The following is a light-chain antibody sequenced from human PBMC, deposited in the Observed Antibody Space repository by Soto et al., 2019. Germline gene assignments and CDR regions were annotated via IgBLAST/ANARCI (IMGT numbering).Light chain of an antibody. CDR3: TSYTSSSHVV. CDR1: SSDVGGYNY. J-gene: IGLJ2*01. V-gene: IGLV2-14*03. Sequence: QSALTQPASVSGSPGQSITISCTGTSSDVGGYNYVSWYQHHPGKAPKLMIYDVTIRPSGVSSRFSGSKSGNTASLTISGLQAEDEAYYYCTSYTSSSHVVFGGGTKLTVL. CDR2: DVT.